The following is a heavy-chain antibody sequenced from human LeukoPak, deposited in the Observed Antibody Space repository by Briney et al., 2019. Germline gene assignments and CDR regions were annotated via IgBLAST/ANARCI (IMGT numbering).Heavy chain of an antibody. CDR2: ISDSGGNT. Sequence: GGSLRLSCAASGFTLINYAMSWVRQAPGKGLEWVSAISDSGGNTYYADSVKGRFTISRDNSKNTLYLQMNSLRAEDTAVYYWASPQGRTSPEGFDCWGQGTLVTVSS. J-gene: IGHJ4*02. CDR1: GFTLINYA. CDR3: ASPQGRTSPEGFDC. V-gene: IGHV3-23*01. D-gene: IGHD2-15*01.